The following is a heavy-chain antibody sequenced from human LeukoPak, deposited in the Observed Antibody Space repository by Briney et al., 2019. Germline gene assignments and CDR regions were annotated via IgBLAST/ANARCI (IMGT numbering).Heavy chain of an antibody. D-gene: IGHD3-9*01. CDR2: ISYDGSNK. J-gene: IGHJ4*02. CDR3: AKASLRYFDWFSDY. Sequence: GRSLRLSCAASGFTFSSYAMHWVRLAPGKGLEWVAVISYDGSNKYYADSVKGRFTISRDNSRNTLHLQMNSLRAEDTAVYSCAKASLRYFDWFSDYWGQGTLVTVSS. CDR1: GFTFSSYA. V-gene: IGHV3-30*18.